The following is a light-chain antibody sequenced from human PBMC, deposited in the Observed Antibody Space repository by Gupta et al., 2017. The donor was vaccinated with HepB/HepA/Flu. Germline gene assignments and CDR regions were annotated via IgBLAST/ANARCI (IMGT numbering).Light chain of an antibody. Sequence: QSAMIQPPSASGTPGQRVTISCSGSRSNVGSHYVYWYQQLPGTAPKLLIYKNAERPSGVPDRFSGSKSDTSASLAISGLRSEDEADYYCAAWDDSLMSYVFGGGTKVSVL. J-gene: IGLJ1*01. V-gene: IGLV1-47*01. CDR1: RSNVGSHY. CDR2: KNA. CDR3: AAWDDSLMSYV.